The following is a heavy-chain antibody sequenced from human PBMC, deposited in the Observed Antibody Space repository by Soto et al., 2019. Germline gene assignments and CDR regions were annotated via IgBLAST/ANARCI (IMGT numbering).Heavy chain of an antibody. CDR3: RGYGY. CDR2: IYPGDTT. V-gene: IGHV3-53*01. D-gene: IGHD5-12*01. CDR1: GFTVSSTNY. Sequence: EVQLVESGGGLIQPGGSLRLSCVVSGFTVSSTNYMSWVRQAPGKGLEWVSVIYPGDTTFYADSVKGRFTISRDNSKTALYLQLNSLRAEDTAVYYCRGYGYWGQGTLVTVSS. J-gene: IGHJ4*02.